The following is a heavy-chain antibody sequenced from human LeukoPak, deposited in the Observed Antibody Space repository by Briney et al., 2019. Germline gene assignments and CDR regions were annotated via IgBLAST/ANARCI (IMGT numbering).Heavy chain of an antibody. V-gene: IGHV3-74*01. J-gene: IGHJ3*02. D-gene: IGHD3-16*01. CDR3: ALFGGGALDI. CDR2: INGGGSTT. Sequence: GGSRRLSCAAPGLTFRTFWLYWVRQAPGKGLVWVSRINGGGSTTNYADSVKGRFTITRDNAKNTLYLQMNSLRAEDTALYSCALFGGGALDIWGQGTMVTVSS. CDR1: GLTFRTFW.